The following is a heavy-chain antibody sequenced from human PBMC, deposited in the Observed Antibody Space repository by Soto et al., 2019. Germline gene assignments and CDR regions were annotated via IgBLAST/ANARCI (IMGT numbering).Heavy chain of an antibody. CDR1: GFTFSSYW. CDR2: INRDGSDT. D-gene: IGHD5-18*01. CDR3: GRGGSDSPMAPGY. V-gene: IGHV3-74*01. J-gene: IGHJ4*02. Sequence: WGSLRLSCAASGFTFSSYWIHWFGQSPGKGLVWVARINRDGSDTDYVDSVKGRFTISRDNAKNTLYLQMNSLRAEDTAVFYCGRGGSDSPMAPGYWGQGTLVTVSS.